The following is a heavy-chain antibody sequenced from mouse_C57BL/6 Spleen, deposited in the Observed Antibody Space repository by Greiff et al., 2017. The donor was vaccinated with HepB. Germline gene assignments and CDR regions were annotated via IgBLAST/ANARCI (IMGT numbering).Heavy chain of an antibody. D-gene: IGHD1-1*01. J-gene: IGHJ1*03. CDR2: IDPSDSET. CDR1: GYTFTSYW. CDR3: ARGDFYGSSSLDV. Sequence: QVQLQQPGAELVRPGSSVKLSCKASGYTFTSYWMHWVKQRPIQGLEWIGNIDPSDSETHYNQKFKDKATLTVDKSSSTAYMQLSSLTSEDSAVYYCARGDFYGSSSLDVWGTGTTVTVSS. V-gene: IGHV1-52*01.